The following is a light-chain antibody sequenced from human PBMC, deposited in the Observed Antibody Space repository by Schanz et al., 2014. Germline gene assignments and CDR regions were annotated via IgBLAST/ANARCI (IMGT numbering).Light chain of an antibody. Sequence: QSALTQPASVSGSPGQSITISCTGTSSDVGGYNYVSWYQQHPGKAPKLMIYDVSKRPSGVPDRFSGSKSGNTASLTVSGLQADDEADYYCQSYDNSLSGWVFGGGTKLTVL. J-gene: IGLJ3*02. V-gene: IGLV2-8*01. CDR2: DVS. CDR3: QSYDNSLSGWV. CDR1: SSDVGGYNY.